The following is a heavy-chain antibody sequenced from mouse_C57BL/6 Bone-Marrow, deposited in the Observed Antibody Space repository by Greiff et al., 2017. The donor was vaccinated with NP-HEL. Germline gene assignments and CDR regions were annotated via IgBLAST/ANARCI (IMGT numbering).Heavy chain of an antibody. V-gene: IGHV1-47*01. J-gene: IGHJ2*01. CDR1: GYTFTTYS. CDR2: FHPYNDDT. Sequence: VQLQQSGAELVKPGASVKMSCKASGYTFTTYSIEWVKQNHGKSLEWIGNFHPYNDDTAYNEKFKNKATLTVEKSSSTVYLELSRLTSDDSSVYYGARGGNYWYYFDYWGQGTTLTVSS. CDR3: ARGGNYWYYFDY. D-gene: IGHD2-1*01.